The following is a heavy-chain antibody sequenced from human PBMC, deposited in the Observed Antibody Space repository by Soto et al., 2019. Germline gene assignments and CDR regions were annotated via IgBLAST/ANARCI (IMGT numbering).Heavy chain of an antibody. CDR3: ARGLKMYDY. V-gene: IGHV3-48*03. CDR1: GFTFSSYE. J-gene: IGHJ4*02. Sequence: GGSLRLSCAASGFTFSSYEMNWVRQAPGKGLEWVSYISSSGSAIYYADSVKGRFTISRDNAKNSLYLQMNSLRAEDTAVYYCARGLKMYDYWGQGTLVTVSS. CDR2: ISSSGSAI.